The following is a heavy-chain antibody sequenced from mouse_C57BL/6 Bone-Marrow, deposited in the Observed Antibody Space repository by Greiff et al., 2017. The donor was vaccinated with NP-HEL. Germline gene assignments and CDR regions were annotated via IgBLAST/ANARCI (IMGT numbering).Heavy chain of an antibody. CDR3: TRCAGWFFAY. V-gene: IGHV1-15*01. D-gene: IGHD1-1*02. CDR1: GYTFTSYE. CDR2: IDPETGGT. J-gene: IGHJ2*01. Sequence: VQLQQPGAELVRPGASVTLSCKASGYTFTSYEMHWVKQTPVHGLEWIGAIDPETGGTAYNQKFKGKAILTADKSSSTAYMELSSLTSEDSAVYDCTRCAGWFFAYWGKGTTLTVSA.